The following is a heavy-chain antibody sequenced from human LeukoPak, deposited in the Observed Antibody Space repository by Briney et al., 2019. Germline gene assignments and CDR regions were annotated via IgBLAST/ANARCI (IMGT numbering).Heavy chain of an antibody. J-gene: IGHJ4*01. D-gene: IGHD1-1*01. CDR2: INNGDTT. CDR3: TRSTAWSRWDY. V-gene: IGHV3-66*01. CDR1: GFTDNTNH. Sequence: GGSLRLSCAASGFTDNTNHMSGVRQAPGKGLEWGSIINNGDTTYYADSVKGRFTISRDDSKNTLYLQVNSLRVEDTAVYYCTRSTAWSRWDYWGPGTLVTVSS.